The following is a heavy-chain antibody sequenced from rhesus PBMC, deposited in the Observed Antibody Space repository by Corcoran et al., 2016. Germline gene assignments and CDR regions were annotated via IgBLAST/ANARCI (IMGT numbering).Heavy chain of an antibody. CDR3: AGRGIAGTGSLDV. CDR1: GYTFTSFY. CDR2: INPGNGNT. Sequence: QVQLVQSGAEVKKPGTSVKLSCKASGYTFTSFYIYWVRQTPGQVLGWMGCINPGNGNTDDEQKFHGRVTMTRDTSTSTAYMGLSSLRSEDTAVYYCAGRGIAGTGSLDVWGRGLLVTVSS. D-gene: IGHD1-20*01. J-gene: IGHJ5-2*02. V-gene: IGHV1S9*01.